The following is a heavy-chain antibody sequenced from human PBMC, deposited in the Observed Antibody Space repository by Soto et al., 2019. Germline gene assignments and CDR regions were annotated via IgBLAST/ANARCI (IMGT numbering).Heavy chain of an antibody. CDR3: ARDSGIFVFAP. CDR1: GGSISSYY. D-gene: IGHD3-3*01. CDR2: IYYSGST. Sequence: SETLSLTCTVSGGSISSYYWSWIRQPPGKGLEWIGYIYYSGSTNYNPSLKSRVTISVDTSKNQFSLKLSSVTAADTAVYYCARDSGIFVFAPWGQGTLVTVSS. V-gene: IGHV4-59*01. J-gene: IGHJ5*02.